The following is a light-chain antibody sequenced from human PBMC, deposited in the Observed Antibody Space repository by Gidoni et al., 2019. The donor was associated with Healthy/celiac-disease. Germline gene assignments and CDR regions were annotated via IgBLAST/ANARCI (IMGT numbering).Light chain of an antibody. CDR1: QRVSSSY. Sequence: EIVLTQSPGTLSLSPGERATLTCRASQRVSSSYLAWYQQKPGQAPRLLIYGASSRVTGIPDRFIGSGSGTDFTLPISRLEPEDFAVYYCQQYGSSPWTFGQGTKVEIK. V-gene: IGKV3-20*01. J-gene: IGKJ1*01. CDR2: GAS. CDR3: QQYGSSPWT.